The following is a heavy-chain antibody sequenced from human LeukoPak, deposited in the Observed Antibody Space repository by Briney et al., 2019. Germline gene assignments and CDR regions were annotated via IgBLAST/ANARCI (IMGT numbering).Heavy chain of an antibody. J-gene: IGHJ4*02. CDR1: GFTFSSYG. V-gene: IGHV3-30*18. D-gene: IGHD6-13*01. Sequence: GGSLRLSCATSGFTFSSYGMHWVRQAPGKGLEWVAVISYDGSNKYYADSVKGRFTISRDNSKNTLYLQMNSLRAEDTAVYYCAKVHSSSWDYFDYWGQGTLVTVSS. CDR3: AKVHSSSWDYFDY. CDR2: ISYDGSNK.